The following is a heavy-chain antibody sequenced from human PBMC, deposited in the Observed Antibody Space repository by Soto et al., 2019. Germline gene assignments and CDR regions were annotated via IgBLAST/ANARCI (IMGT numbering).Heavy chain of an antibody. V-gene: IGHV3-21*01. Sequence: EVQLVESGGGLVKPGGSLRLSCAASGFTFSSYSMNWVRQAPGKGLEWVSSISSSSSYIYYADSVKGRFTISRDNAKISLFVQMKSLRAEDTAVYYCTRIQLRDDAFDIWGQRTMVTVSS. CDR1: GFTFSSYS. D-gene: IGHD6-6*01. CDR2: ISSSSSYI. J-gene: IGHJ3*02. CDR3: TRIQLRDDAFDI.